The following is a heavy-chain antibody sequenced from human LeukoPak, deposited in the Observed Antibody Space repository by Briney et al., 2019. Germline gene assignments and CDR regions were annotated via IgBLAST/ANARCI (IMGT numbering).Heavy chain of an antibody. CDR1: GFTFSSYS. J-gene: IGHJ3*02. V-gene: IGHV3-21*01. D-gene: IGHD3-10*01. CDR3: ARHELGYGSGSFAFDI. Sequence: GGSLRLSCAASGFTFSSYSMNWVRQAPGKGLEWVSSISSSSSYIYYADSVKGRFTISRDNAKNSLYLQMNSLRAEDTAVYYCARHELGYGSGSFAFDIWGQGTMVTVSS. CDR2: ISSSSSYI.